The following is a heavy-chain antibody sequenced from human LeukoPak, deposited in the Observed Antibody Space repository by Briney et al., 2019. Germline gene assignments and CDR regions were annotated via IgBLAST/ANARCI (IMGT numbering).Heavy chain of an antibody. J-gene: IGHJ4*02. CDR2: MNPNSGNT. CDR3: ARGPYGDREGY. CDR1: GGTFSSYT. D-gene: IGHD4-17*01. V-gene: IGHV1-8*03. Sequence: ASVKVSCKASGGTFSSYTISWVRQATGQGLEWMGWMNPNSGNTGYAQKFQGRVTITRNTSISTAYMELSNLRSEDTAVYYCARGPYGDREGYWGQGTLVTVSS.